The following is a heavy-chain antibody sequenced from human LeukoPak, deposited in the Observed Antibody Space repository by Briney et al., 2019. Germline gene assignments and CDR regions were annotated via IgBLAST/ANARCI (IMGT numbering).Heavy chain of an antibody. CDR3: ARDSSPYCGDDCFFDAFDL. J-gene: IGHJ3*01. D-gene: IGHD2-21*02. Sequence: QTWGSLRLSCAASGFTFSTYAVSWVRQAPGKGLEWVSGISGSGGSTYYADSVKGRFTISRDNAKNFLYLQMNSLRAEDTAVYYCARDSSPYCGDDCFFDAFDLWGQGTMVTVSS. CDR1: GFTFSTYA. CDR2: ISGSGGST. V-gene: IGHV3-23*01.